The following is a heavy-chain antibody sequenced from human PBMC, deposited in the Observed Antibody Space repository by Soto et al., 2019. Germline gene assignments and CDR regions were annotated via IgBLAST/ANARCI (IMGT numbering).Heavy chain of an antibody. Sequence: GGSQRLSCAASGFTFSSYWMHWVRQAPGKGLVWVSRINSDGSSTSYADSVKGRFTISRDNAKNTLYLQMNSLRAEDTAVYYCARDRPVGYYDFWSGYYADAYYYMDVWGKGTTVTVSS. CDR3: ARDRPVGYYDFWSGYYADAYYYMDV. V-gene: IGHV3-74*01. CDR1: GFTFSSYW. J-gene: IGHJ6*03. D-gene: IGHD3-3*01. CDR2: INSDGSST.